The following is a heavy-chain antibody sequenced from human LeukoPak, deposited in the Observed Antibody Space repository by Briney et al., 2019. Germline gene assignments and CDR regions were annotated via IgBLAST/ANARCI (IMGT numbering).Heavy chain of an antibody. CDR2: IYYSGRT. J-gene: IGHJ1*01. Sequence: SSETLSLTCSVSGDSVSRSDSYWDWIRQPPGKGLEWIGTIYYSGRTYDSPSLKSRVAKSVDPSNNQFSLTLRSVTAADTAVYYCARRRYYDGSGYLEWGQGTLLSVSS. V-gene: IGHV4-39*01. CDR1: GDSVSRSDSY. D-gene: IGHD3-22*01. CDR3: ARRRYYDGSGYLE.